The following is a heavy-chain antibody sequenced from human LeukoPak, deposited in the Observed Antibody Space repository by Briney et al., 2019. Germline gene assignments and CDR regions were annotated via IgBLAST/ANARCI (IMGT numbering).Heavy chain of an antibody. Sequence: SETLSLTCSVSGGSTRSGRHHWAWVRQPPGKGLEFIGSLDESGRPYYNAPLKSRVTISEDSSGKQYSLNLSSVTAADTAVYYCARDLGGYPFFMDVWGRGTTVIVSS. CDR2: LDESGRP. V-gene: IGHV4-39*07. J-gene: IGHJ6*03. D-gene: IGHD2-15*01. CDR1: GGSTRSGRHH. CDR3: ARDLGGYPFFMDV.